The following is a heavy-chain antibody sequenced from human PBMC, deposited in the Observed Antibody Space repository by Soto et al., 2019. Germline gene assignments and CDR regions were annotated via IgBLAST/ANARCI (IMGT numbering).Heavy chain of an antibody. J-gene: IGHJ4*02. V-gene: IGHV3-7*01. CDR3: ARARSSYFDY. Sequence: GESLKISCAASGFTFSSYWMSWVRQAPGKGLEWVANIKQDGSEKYYVDSVKGRFTISRDNAKNSLYLQMNSLRAEDTAVYYCARARSSYFDYWGQGTLVTVSS. D-gene: IGHD6-13*01. CDR1: GFTFSSYW. CDR2: IKQDGSEK.